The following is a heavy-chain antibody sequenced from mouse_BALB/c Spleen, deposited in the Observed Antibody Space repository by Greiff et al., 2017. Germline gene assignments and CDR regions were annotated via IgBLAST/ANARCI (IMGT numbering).Heavy chain of an antibody. Sequence: EVQLVESGGGLVKPGGSLKLSCAASGFTFSSYAMSWVRQTPEKRLEWVASISSGSSTIYYADTVKGRFTISRDNPKNTLFLQMTSLRSEDTAMYYCARSDGKKGNYYAMDYWGQGTSVTVSS. V-gene: IGHV5-17*02. CDR2: ISSGSSTI. CDR3: ARSDGKKGNYYAMDY. D-gene: IGHD2-1*01. J-gene: IGHJ4*01. CDR1: GFTFSSYA.